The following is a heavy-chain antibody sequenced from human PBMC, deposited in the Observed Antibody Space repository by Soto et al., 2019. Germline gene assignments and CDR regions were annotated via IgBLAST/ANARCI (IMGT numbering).Heavy chain of an antibody. J-gene: IGHJ6*02. Sequence: GGSLRLSCVASGFTFSGHWMHWVRQVPGKGLVWVAGVGGKGGSTYYADSVKGRFTISRDKSKNTLYLQMNSLRAEDTAVYYCAKDGPMDIVVVVAAPRDYYYGMDVWGQGTTVTVSS. CDR2: VGGKGGST. D-gene: IGHD2-15*01. V-gene: IGHV3-23*01. CDR3: AKDGPMDIVVVVAAPRDYYYGMDV. CDR1: GFTFSGHW.